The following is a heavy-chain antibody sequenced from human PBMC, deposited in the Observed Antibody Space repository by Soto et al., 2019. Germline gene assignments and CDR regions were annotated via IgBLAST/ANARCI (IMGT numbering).Heavy chain of an antibody. CDR1: GFTFYIYA. Sequence: GGSLRLSCAASGFTFYIYAMTWVRQAPGKWLEWVSTISGSGAGTYFADSVKGRFTISRDNSKNKLYLQMNSLRVEDTAVYSCARVWERTVTTRKNFYGMDVWGQGXTVTVYS. V-gene: IGHV3-23*01. J-gene: IGHJ6*02. CDR3: ARVWERTVTTRKNFYGMDV. CDR2: ISGSGAGT. D-gene: IGHD4-17*01.